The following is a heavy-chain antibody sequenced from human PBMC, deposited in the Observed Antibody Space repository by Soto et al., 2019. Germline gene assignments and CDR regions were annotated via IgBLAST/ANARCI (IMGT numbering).Heavy chain of an antibody. J-gene: IGHJ4*02. CDR3: ARVEVVGAAFDY. CDR1: GYTFTSYY. D-gene: IGHD1-26*01. Sequence: QVQLVQSGAEVKKPGASVKVSGKASGYTFTSYYMHWVRQAPGQGLEWMGIINPSGGSTSYAQKFQGRVTMTRDTSTSTVYMELSSLRSEDTAVYYCARVEVVGAAFDYWGQGTLVTVSS. CDR2: INPSGGST. V-gene: IGHV1-46*01.